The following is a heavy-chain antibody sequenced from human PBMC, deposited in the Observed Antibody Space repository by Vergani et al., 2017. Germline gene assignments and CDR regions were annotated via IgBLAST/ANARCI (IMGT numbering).Heavy chain of an antibody. J-gene: IGHJ4*02. D-gene: IGHD6-19*01. Sequence: EVQLVESGGGLVKPGGSHGVSCAASGFPFDDYTMHWVRQAPGKGLEWVSLITWDGGSTFYADSVTGRFTISRDNAKNSLYLQVNSLRAEDTALYYCAKDYIAVAGMATRFDYWGQGTLVTVSS. CDR2: ITWDGGST. V-gene: IGHV3-43*01. CDR3: AKDYIAVAGMATRFDY. CDR1: GFPFDDYT.